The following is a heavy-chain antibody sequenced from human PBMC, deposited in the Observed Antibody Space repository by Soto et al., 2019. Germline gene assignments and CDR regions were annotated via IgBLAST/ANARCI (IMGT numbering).Heavy chain of an antibody. D-gene: IGHD3-10*01. CDR2: IKSKTDGGTT. CDR3: PTGWVRGRGAFDI. Sequence: EVQLVESGGGLVKPGGSLRLSCAASGFTFSNAWMSWVRQAPGKGLEWVGRIKSKTDGGTTDYAAPVKGRFTISRNVSKNTLYLQMNSLKTEATAVYYFPTGWVRGRGAFDIWGQGTRVPFPS. CDR1: GFTFSNAW. V-gene: IGHV3-15*01. J-gene: IGHJ3*02.